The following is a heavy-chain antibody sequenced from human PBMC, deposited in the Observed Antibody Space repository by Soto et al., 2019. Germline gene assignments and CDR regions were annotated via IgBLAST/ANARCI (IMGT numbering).Heavy chain of an antibody. CDR3: ARRNFYYGMDV. J-gene: IGHJ6*02. V-gene: IGHV4-39*01. Sequence: SETLSLTCTVSGGSISSSSYYWGWIRQPPGKGLEWIGSIYYSGSTYYNPSLKSRVTISVDTSKNQFSLKLSSVTAADTAVYYCARRNFYYGMDVWGQGTTVTV. CDR1: GGSISSSSYY. D-gene: IGHD1-7*01. CDR2: IYYSGST.